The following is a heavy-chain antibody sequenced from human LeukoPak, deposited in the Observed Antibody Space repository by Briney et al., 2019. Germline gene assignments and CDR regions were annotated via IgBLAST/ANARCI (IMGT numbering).Heavy chain of an antibody. CDR3: ALSRGAYNYGPFDY. V-gene: IGHV3-23*01. Sequence: GGSLRLSCAASGFSFSTYAMSWVRQAPGKGLEWVSGISDSGGSTYYADSVKGRFTISRDNSKDTLYLQMNSLRAEDTAVYYCALSRGAYNYGPFDYWGQGTLVTVSS. J-gene: IGHJ4*02. CDR2: ISDSGGST. D-gene: IGHD5-18*01. CDR1: GFSFSTYA.